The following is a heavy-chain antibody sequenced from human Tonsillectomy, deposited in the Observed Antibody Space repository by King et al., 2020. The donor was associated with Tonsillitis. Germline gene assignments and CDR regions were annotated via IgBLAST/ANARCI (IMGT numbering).Heavy chain of an antibody. CDR1: GVSISSYY. D-gene: IGHD3-10*01. J-gene: IGHJ4*02. Sequence: QLQESGPGLVKPSETLSLTCSVSGVSISSYYWSWIRPPPGKGLEWIGYIYYSGSTNYNPSLRSRVTISADTSKNQFSLKLSSVTAADTAVYYCARLDVLVWFAVDYWGQGTLVTVSS. CDR3: ARLDVLVWFAVDY. V-gene: IGHV4-59*08. CDR2: IYYSGST.